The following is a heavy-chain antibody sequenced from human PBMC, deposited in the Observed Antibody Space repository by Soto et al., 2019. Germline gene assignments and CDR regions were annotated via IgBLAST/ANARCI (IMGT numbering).Heavy chain of an antibody. CDR3: VRDSMRWSSDN. Sequence: EVQLVESGGGLVQPGGSLRLSCAASGFTFSDHHMDWVRQAPGKGLECVARSLNKARSYTAEYAASVKGRFTISRDVLKNSLYLQMNSLETEDTAVYYCVRDSMRWSSDNWGQGILVTVSS. J-gene: IGHJ4*02. CDR2: SLNKARSYTA. V-gene: IGHV3-72*01. D-gene: IGHD2-15*01. CDR1: GFTFSDHH.